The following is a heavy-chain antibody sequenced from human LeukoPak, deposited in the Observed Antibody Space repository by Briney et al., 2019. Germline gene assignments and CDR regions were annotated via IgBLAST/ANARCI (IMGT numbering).Heavy chain of an antibody. Sequence: GGSLRLSCAASGFTFSSYSMNWVRQAPGKGLEWVSYISSSSSTIYYADSGKGRFTIPRDNAKNTAYLQMNSLRGEDTAVYYCANSMIATLFDDWGQGTLVTASS. D-gene: IGHD3-22*01. V-gene: IGHV3-48*01. J-gene: IGHJ4*02. CDR1: GFTFSSYS. CDR2: ISSSSSTI. CDR3: ANSMIATLFDD.